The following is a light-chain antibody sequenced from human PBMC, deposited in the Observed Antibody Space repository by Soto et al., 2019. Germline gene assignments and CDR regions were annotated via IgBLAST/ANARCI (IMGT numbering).Light chain of an antibody. CDR2: SFN. J-gene: IGLJ1*01. CDR3: QSYDDSLSGSGV. Sequence: QTVLTPPPSISWAPGQTATLSCTGSRANIGAGYDIHWYQFLPGTAPKLLLYSFNKRPSGIPDRFSGSKSGTSASLAITGLQPEDEADYYCQSYDDSLSGSGVFGTGTKVTVL. CDR1: RANIGAGYD. V-gene: IGLV1-40*01.